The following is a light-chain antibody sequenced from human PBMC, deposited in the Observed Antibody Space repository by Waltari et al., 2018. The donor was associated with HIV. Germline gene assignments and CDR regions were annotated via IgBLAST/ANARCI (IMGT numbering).Light chain of an antibody. Sequence: DIVLTQSPASLAVSLGERAARNGKSSQKILFSSTNKNYLSWYQQRPGQPPRLLIYWASSRESGVPERFTGSGSGTNFTLTISRLQADDVAVYFCQQYYSTPRTFGQGTKV. CDR3: QQYYSTPRT. CDR2: WAS. V-gene: IGKV4-1*01. J-gene: IGKJ1*01. CDR1: QKILFSSTNKNY.